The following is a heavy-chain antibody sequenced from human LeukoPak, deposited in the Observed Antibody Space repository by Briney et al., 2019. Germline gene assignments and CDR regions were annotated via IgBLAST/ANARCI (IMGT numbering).Heavy chain of an antibody. D-gene: IGHD2-15*01. J-gene: IGHJ4*02. Sequence: TSETLSLTCAVSGYSISSGYYWGWIRQSPGKGLEWIGSIYHSGSTYYNPSLKSRVTISVDTSKNQFSLKLRSVTAADTAVYYCARDPIAGVDYWGQGTLVTVSP. V-gene: IGHV4-38-2*02. CDR3: ARDPIAGVDY. CDR1: GYSISSGYY. CDR2: IYHSGST.